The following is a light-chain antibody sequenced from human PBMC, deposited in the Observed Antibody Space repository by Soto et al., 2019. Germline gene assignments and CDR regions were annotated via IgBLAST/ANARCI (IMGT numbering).Light chain of an antibody. J-gene: IGKJ5*01. CDR1: QSVSSY. Sequence: EIVLTHSPAARALSPGERATLSFLASQSVSSYLAWYQQRPGQATRLLIYGAYTRATGVQATFSGSGSGTEFALTIRRMEPEDFAVYYCKNYHGWQINCGKGKRREIK. V-gene: IGKV3-15*01. CDR3: KNYHGWQIN. CDR2: GAY.